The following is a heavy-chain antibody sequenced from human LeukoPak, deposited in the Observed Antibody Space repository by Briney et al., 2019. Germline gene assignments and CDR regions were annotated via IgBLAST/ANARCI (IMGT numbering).Heavy chain of an antibody. V-gene: IGHV4-39*01. Sequence: SETLSLTCTVSGGSISSSSYYWGWTRQPPGKGLEWIGSIYYSGSTYYNPSLKSRVTISVDTSKNQFSLKLSSVTAADTAVYYCPRRLGYCSGGSCPSPNWFDPWGQGTLVTVSS. CDR1: GGSISSSSYY. D-gene: IGHD2-15*01. J-gene: IGHJ5*02. CDR3: PRRLGYCSGGSCPSPNWFDP. CDR2: IYYSGST.